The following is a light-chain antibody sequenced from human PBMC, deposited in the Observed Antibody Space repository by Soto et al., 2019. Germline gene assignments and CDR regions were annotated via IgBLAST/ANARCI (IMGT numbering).Light chain of an antibody. CDR3: QQRSNWPPLT. CDR1: QSVGSY. J-gene: IGKJ4*01. CDR2: DAS. V-gene: IGKV3-11*02. Sequence: EIVVTQSPATLSLSPGERATLSCRTSQSVGSYLAWYQKKPGQAPRLLIYDASNRATGIPARFSGSGCGRDFTLTISSLVPEDFAVYYCQQRSNWPPLTFGGGTKVEIK.